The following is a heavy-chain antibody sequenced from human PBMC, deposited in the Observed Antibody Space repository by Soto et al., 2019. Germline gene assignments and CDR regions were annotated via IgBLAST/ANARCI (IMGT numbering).Heavy chain of an antibody. CDR2: ISYDGSNK. V-gene: IGHV3-30*18. Sequence: GGSLRLSCAASGFTFSSYGMHWVRQAPGKGLEWVAVISYDGSNKYYADSVKGRFTISRDNSKNTLYLQMNSLRAEDTAVYYCAKVSVRDDYSSFDYWGQGTLVTVSS. CDR1: GFTFSSYG. J-gene: IGHJ4*02. CDR3: AKVSVRDDYSSFDY. D-gene: IGHD4-4*01.